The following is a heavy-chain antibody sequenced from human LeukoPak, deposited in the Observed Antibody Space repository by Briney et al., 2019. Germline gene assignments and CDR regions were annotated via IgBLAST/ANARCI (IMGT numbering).Heavy chain of an antibody. CDR2: IYTSGGT. V-gene: IGHV4-4*07. CDR1: GGSISNYY. CDR3: ARGNLNDYGDLRPFDY. J-gene: IGHJ4*02. D-gene: IGHD4-17*01. Sequence: SETLSLTCTVSGGSISNYYWTWIRQPAGKGLEWVGRIYTSGGTNYNPSLKSRVTISVDTSKNQFSLKLSSVTAADTAVYYCARGNLNDYGDLRPFDYWGQGTLVTVSS.